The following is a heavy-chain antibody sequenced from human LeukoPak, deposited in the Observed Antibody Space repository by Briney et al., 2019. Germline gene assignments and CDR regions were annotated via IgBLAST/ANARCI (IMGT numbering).Heavy chain of an antibody. CDR1: GFTFNSYG. D-gene: IGHD5-12*01. CDR2: ISYDGRNN. V-gene: IGHV3-30*18. J-gene: IGHJ4*02. CDR3: AKEWGVYSGYDSPFDY. Sequence: GGSLRPSCAASGFTFNSYGMHWVRQAPGKGLEWVALISYDGRNNYCSDSVKGRFTISRDNSKNTLYLQMNSLRAEDTAVYYCAKEWGVYSGYDSPFDYWGQGTLVTVSS.